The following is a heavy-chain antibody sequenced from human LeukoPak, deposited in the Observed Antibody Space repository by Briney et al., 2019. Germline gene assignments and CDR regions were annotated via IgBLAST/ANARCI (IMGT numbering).Heavy chain of an antibody. Sequence: SETLSLTCTVSGGSISSGGYYWSWIRQHPGKGLEWIGYIYYSGSTYYNPSLKSRVTISVGTSKNQFSLKLSSVTAADTAVYYCARSSTVTTLDYWGQGTLVTVSS. D-gene: IGHD4-17*01. CDR1: GGSISSGGYY. CDR2: IYYSGST. CDR3: ARSSTVTTLDY. V-gene: IGHV4-31*03. J-gene: IGHJ4*02.